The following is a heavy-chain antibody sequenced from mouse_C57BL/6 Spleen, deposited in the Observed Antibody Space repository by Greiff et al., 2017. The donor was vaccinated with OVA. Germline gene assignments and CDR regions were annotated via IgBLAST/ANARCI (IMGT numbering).Heavy chain of an antibody. D-gene: IGHD1-1*01. CDR3: ARCISSYDYFDY. V-gene: IGHV1-82*01. CDR1: GYAFSSSW. Sequence: QVQLQQSGPELVKPGASVKISCKASGYAFSSSWMNWVKQRPGKGLEWIGRIYPGDGDTNYNGKFKGKATLTADKSSSTAYMQLSGLTSEDSAVYFCARCISSYDYFDYWGQGTTLTVSS. CDR2: IYPGDGDT. J-gene: IGHJ2*01.